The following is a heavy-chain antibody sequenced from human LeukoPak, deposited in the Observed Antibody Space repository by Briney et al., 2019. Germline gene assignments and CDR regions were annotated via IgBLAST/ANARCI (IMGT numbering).Heavy chain of an antibody. V-gene: IGHV3-9*01. CDR3: AKDKEYQLLTNWFGP. CDR1: GFTFDDYA. D-gene: IGHD2-2*01. CDR2: ISWNSGSI. Sequence: GGSLRLSCAASGFTFDDYAMHWVRQAPGKGLEWVSGISWNSGSIGYADSVKGRFTISRDNAKNSLYLQMNSLRAEDTALYYCAKDKEYQLLTNWFGPWGQGTLVTVSS. J-gene: IGHJ5*02.